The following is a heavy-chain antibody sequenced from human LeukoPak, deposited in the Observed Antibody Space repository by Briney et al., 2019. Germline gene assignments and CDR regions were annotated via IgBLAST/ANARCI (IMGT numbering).Heavy chain of an antibody. V-gene: IGHV3-48*01. CDR3: ARDREWFGELFLEY. Sequence: GGSLRLSCAASGFTFSSYSMNWVRQAPGKGLEWVSYISSSSSTIYYADPVKGRFTISRDNAKNSLYLQMNSLRAEDTAVYYCARDREWFGELFLEYWGQGTLVTASS. J-gene: IGHJ4*02. CDR2: ISSSSSTI. CDR1: GFTFSSYS. D-gene: IGHD3-10*01.